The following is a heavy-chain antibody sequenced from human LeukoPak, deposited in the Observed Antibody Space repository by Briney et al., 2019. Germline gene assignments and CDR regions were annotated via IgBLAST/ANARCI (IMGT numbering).Heavy chain of an antibody. CDR1: GGSFSGYY. D-gene: IGHD3-10*01. CDR3: ARGGEYGSGSYYKY. CDR2: INHSGST. Sequence: SETLSLTCAVYGGSFSGYYWSWIRQPPGKGLEWIGEINHSGSTNYNPSLKSRVTISVDTSKNQFSLKLSSVTAADTAVYYCARGGEYGSGSYYKYWGQGTLVTVPS. V-gene: IGHV4-34*01. J-gene: IGHJ4*02.